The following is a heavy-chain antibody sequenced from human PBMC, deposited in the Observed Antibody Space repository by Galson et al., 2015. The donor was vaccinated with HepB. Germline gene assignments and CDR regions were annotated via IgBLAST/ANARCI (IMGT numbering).Heavy chain of an antibody. CDR1: GFTFSSYA. J-gene: IGHJ3*02. Sequence: SLRLSCAASGFTFSSYAMHWVRQAPVKGLEYVSAISSNGGNTFYADSVKGRFTVSRDNSKNTLCLQVSSLRADDTAVYYCVKNLGSCTSTSCSIRAFDIWGQGTMVTVSS. CDR3: VKNLGSCTSTSCSIRAFDI. CDR2: ISSNGGNT. D-gene: IGHD2-2*01. V-gene: IGHV3-64D*06.